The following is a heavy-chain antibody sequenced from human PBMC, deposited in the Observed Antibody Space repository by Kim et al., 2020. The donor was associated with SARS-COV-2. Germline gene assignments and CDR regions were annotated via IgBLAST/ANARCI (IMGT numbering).Heavy chain of an antibody. CDR3: ARVPIAAAGPHYFDY. CDR2: INPNSGGT. D-gene: IGHD6-13*01. Sequence: ASVKVSCKASGYTFTGYYMHWVRQAPGQGLEWMGWINPNSGGTNYAQKFQGWVTMTRDTSISTAYMELSRLRSDDTAVYYCARVPIAAAGPHYFDYWGQGTLVTVSS. CDR1: GYTFTGYY. J-gene: IGHJ4*02. V-gene: IGHV1-2*04.